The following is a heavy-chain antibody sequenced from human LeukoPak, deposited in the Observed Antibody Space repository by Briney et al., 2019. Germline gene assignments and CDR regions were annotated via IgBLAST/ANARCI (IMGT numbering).Heavy chain of an antibody. CDR2: TYYSGST. J-gene: IGHJ3*02. Sequence: PSETLSLTCTASGGSIRSYYWSWIRQPPGKGLEWIGNTYYSGSTNYNPSLKSRVTISVDTSKNQFSLKLNSVTAADTAMYYCATVLRYFDWLGSPYDAFDIWGQGTMVTVSS. CDR1: GGSIRSYY. CDR3: ATVLRYFDWLGSPYDAFDI. V-gene: IGHV4-59*01. D-gene: IGHD3-9*01.